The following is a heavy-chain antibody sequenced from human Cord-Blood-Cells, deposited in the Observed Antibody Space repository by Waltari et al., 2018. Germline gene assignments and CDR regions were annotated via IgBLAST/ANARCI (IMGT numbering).Heavy chain of an antibody. Sequence: QVQLQQWGAGLLKPSETLSLTCAVYGGSFSGYYWSWIRQPPGKGLEWIGEINHSGSTNYNPSLKSRVTISVDTSKNQFSLKLSSVTAADTAVYYCAVAAYYYYYGMDVWGQWTTVTVSS. D-gene: IGHD6-13*01. CDR1: GGSFSGYY. CDR2: INHSGST. V-gene: IGHV4-34*01. J-gene: IGHJ6*02. CDR3: AVAAYYYYYGMDV.